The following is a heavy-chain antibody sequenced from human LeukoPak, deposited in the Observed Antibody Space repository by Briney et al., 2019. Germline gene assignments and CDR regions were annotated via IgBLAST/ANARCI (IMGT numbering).Heavy chain of an antibody. J-gene: IGHJ1*01. CDR1: GYTFTNYG. CDR3: AIDYYDSRGYAEYFQH. CDR2: ISAYNGNT. V-gene: IGHV1-18*01. Sequence: VASVKVSCKPSGYTFTNYGISRVQQAPGQGLEWMGWISAYNGNTNYAQKLQGRVTMTTDTSTSTAYTELRNLRTDDSDVYYCAIDYYDSRGYAEYFQHWGQGTPVTVSS. D-gene: IGHD3-22*01.